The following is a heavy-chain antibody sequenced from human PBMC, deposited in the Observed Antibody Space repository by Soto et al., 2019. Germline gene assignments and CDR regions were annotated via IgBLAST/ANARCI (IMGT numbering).Heavy chain of an antibody. J-gene: IGHJ4*02. CDR3: ARVYCSGCSCYSIDY. Sequence: ASVQVSCKASGYTFTSYYMHWVRQAPGQGLEWMGIINPSGSTSYAQKFQGRVTMTRDTSTSTVYMELSSLRSEDTAVYYCARVYCSGCSCYSIDYWGQGTLVTVSS. CDR2: INPSGST. D-gene: IGHD2-15*01. CDR1: GYTFTSYY. V-gene: IGHV1-46*03.